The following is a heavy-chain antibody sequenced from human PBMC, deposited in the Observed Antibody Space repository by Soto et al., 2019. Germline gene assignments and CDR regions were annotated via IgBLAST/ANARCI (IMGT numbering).Heavy chain of an antibody. CDR2: IFRNGDT. Sequence: QLQLQESGPGLVKPWEPLSLTCTVSGDSISRSNYYWAWIRQPPGKGREWVGSIFRNGDTYKTPSLKSRVSFFVDTSSNAFSLKLSSVTAADTAVYYCSRGGQYYDMSTYYFDILGQGILVTVSS. V-gene: IGHV4-39*01. CDR1: GDSISRSNYY. CDR3: SRGGQYYDMSTYYFDI. D-gene: IGHD3-16*01. J-gene: IGHJ4*02.